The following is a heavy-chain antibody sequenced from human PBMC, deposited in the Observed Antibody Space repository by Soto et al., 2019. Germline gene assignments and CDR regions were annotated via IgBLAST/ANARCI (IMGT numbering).Heavy chain of an antibody. CDR2: INPSGGYT. CDR1: GYTFTSYY. J-gene: IGHJ5*02. CDR3: ARYRTRIAARPNHNWFDP. D-gene: IGHD6-6*01. V-gene: IGHV1-46*01. Sequence: GASVKVSCKASGYTFTSYYMNWVRQAPGQGLEWLGIINPSGGYTTYAQRFLGRVTMTSDTSTSTVHMELGSLRSEDTAVYYCARYRTRIAARPNHNWFDPWGQGTLVTVSS.